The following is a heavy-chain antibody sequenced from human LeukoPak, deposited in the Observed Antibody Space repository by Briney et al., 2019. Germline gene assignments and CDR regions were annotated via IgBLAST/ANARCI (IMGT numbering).Heavy chain of an antibody. CDR2: IYYSGST. CDR1: GGSISSGGYY. Sequence: SETLSLTCTVSGGSISSGGYYWSWIRQHPGKGLEWIGYIYYSGSTYYNPSLKSRVTISVDTSKNQFSLKLSSVTAADTAVYYCARDLKLGPGVPSDVWGKGTTVTVSS. J-gene: IGHJ6*04. CDR3: ARDLKLGPGVPSDV. V-gene: IGHV4-31*03.